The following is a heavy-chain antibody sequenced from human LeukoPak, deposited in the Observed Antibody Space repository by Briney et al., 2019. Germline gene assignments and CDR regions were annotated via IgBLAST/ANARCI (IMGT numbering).Heavy chain of an antibody. J-gene: IGHJ4*02. D-gene: IGHD6-13*01. Sequence: ASVKVTCKASGYTFTSYDINWVRQATGQGLEWMGWMSPDSGNAGYAQKFQGRVTMTRNTPISTAYMELSSLRSEDTAVYYCARIAAIAAAGTVDYWGQGTLVTVSS. CDR1: GYTFTSYD. CDR3: ARIAAIAAAGTVDY. CDR2: MSPDSGNA. V-gene: IGHV1-8*01.